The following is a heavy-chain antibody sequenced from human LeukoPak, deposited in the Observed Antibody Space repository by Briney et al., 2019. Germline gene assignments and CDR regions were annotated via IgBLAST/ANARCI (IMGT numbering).Heavy chain of an antibody. CDR2: IWYDGSNK. V-gene: IGHV3-33*01. J-gene: IGHJ3*02. CDR3: ARETYYYDSSGLPRSGAFDI. Sequence: GGSLRLSCAASGFTFSSYGMHWVRQAPGKGLEWVAVIWYDGSNKYYADSVKGRFTISRDNSRNTLYLQMNSLRAEDTAVYYCARETYYYDSSGLPRSGAFDIWGQGTLLTLSS. D-gene: IGHD3-22*01. CDR1: GFTFSSYG.